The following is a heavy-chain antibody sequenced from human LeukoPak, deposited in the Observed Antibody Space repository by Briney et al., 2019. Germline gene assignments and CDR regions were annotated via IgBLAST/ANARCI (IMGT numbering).Heavy chain of an antibody. Sequence: GGSLRLSCAASGPTFRNAFINWVRQAPGKGLEWVGRIESKVDGGTTDYPAPLKGRFTISRDDSENTLYLQMNSVKTEDTGVYYCASGSGSYRTPYYYMDVWGTGTTVTVSS. D-gene: IGHD3-10*01. J-gene: IGHJ6*03. CDR3: ASGSGSYRTPYYYMDV. CDR1: GPTFRNAF. CDR2: IESKVDGGTT. V-gene: IGHV3-15*04.